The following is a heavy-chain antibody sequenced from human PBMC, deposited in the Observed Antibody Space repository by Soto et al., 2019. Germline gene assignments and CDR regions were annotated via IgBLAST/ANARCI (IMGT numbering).Heavy chain of an antibody. CDR3: AREAFYDFWSGYSNYFDY. V-gene: IGHV4-59*01. D-gene: IGHD3-3*01. CDR1: GGSISSYY. J-gene: IGHJ4*02. Sequence: SETLSLTCTVSGGSISSYYWSWIRQPPGKGLEWIGYIYYSGSTNYNPSLKSRVTISVDTSKNQFSLKLSSVTAADTAVYYCAREAFYDFWSGYSNYFDYWGQGTLVTVSS. CDR2: IYYSGST.